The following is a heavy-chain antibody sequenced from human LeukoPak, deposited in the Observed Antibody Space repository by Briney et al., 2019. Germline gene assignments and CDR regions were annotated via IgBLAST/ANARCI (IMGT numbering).Heavy chain of an antibody. CDR1: GYTFTSYG. V-gene: IGHV1-18*01. CDR3: ARGGVVDYGDYEKGATFDY. D-gene: IGHD4-17*01. CDR2: ISAYNGNT. J-gene: IGHJ4*02. Sequence: ASVKVSCKASGYTFTSYGISWVRQAPGQGLEWMGWISAYNGNTNYAQKLQGRVTMTTDTSTSTAYMELRSLRSEDTAVYYCARGGVVDYGDYEKGATFDYWGQGTLVTVSS.